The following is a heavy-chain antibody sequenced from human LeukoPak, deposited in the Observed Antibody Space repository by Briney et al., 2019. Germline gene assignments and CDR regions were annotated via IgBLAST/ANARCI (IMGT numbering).Heavy chain of an antibody. CDR1: GGSMSSSYYY. V-gene: IGHV4-39*01. J-gene: IGHJ4*02. CDR3: ARQAANYYGSGRAPFDY. Sequence: SETLSLTCTVSGGSMSSSYYYWSWIRQPPGKGLEWIGEINHSGSTNYNPSLKSRVTISVDTSKNQFSLKLSSVTAADTAVYYCARQAANYYGSGRAPFDYWGQGTLVTVSS. D-gene: IGHD3-10*01. CDR2: INHSGST.